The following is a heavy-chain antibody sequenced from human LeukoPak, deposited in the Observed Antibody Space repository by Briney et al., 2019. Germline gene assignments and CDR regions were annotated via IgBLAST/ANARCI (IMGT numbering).Heavy chain of an antibody. Sequence: PGGSLRLSCAASGLTFSSHWMHWVRQAPGKGLVWVSRITNDGSSTTYADSVKGRFTISRDNAKNSLYLQMNSLRAEDTAVYYCARARTYDSSGPYYYYYAMDVWGQGTTVTVSS. J-gene: IGHJ6*02. D-gene: IGHD3-22*01. CDR1: GLTFSSHW. CDR3: ARARTYDSSGPYYYYYAMDV. V-gene: IGHV3-74*01. CDR2: ITNDGSST.